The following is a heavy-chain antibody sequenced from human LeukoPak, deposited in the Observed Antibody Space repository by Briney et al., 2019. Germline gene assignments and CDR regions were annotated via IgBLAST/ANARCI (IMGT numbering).Heavy chain of an antibody. J-gene: IGHJ4*02. CDR3: ARDHPGSAYYPGDFDY. Sequence: GGSLRLSCAASGFXFSDYYMSWIRQAPGKGLEWVSYISSSSSYTNYADSVKGRFTISRDNAKNSLYLQMNSLRAEDTAVYYCARDHPGSAYYPGDFDYWGQGTLVTVSS. V-gene: IGHV3-11*05. CDR2: ISSSSSYT. CDR1: GFXFSDYY. D-gene: IGHD3-22*01.